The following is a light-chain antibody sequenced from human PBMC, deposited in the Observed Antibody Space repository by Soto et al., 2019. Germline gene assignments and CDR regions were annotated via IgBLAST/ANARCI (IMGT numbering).Light chain of an antibody. CDR3: QQYNSYPIT. CDR1: QSISSW. V-gene: IGKV1-5*03. Sequence: DIQMTQSPSTLSASVGDRVTITCRASQSISSWLAWYKQKPGKAPKLLIYKASSLESGVPSRFSGSGSGTEFTLTISSLQHDDFAAYYCQQYNSYPITFGQGTRLEIK. CDR2: KAS. J-gene: IGKJ5*01.